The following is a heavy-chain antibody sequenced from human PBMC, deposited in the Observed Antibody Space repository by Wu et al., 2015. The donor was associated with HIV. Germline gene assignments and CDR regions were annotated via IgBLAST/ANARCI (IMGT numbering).Heavy chain of an antibody. Sequence: QVHLVQSGAEVKKPGASVKVSCKASGYTFSDYYMHWVRQVPGQGLEWMAIINPSGGSTNYAQKFQGRVTMTRDTSTSTVYMELSSLRSEDTAVYYCARGQGPLLWFGDSFDYWGQGTLVTVSS. D-gene: IGHD3-10*01. CDR3: ARGQGPLLWFGDSFDY. V-gene: IGHV1-46*03. J-gene: IGHJ4*02. CDR2: INPSGGST. CDR1: GYTFSDYY.